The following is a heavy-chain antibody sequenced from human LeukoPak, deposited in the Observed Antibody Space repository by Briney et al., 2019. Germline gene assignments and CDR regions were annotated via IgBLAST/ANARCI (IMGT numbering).Heavy chain of an antibody. CDR3: AKDSTAVVTRGWFDP. CDR1: GFTFSSYA. J-gene: IGHJ5*02. CDR2: ISGSGGST. V-gene: IGHV3-23*01. D-gene: IGHD4-23*01. Sequence: GGSLRLSCAASGFTFSSYAMSWVRQAPGKGLEWVSAISGSGGSTYYADSVKGRFTISRDNSKNTLYLQMNSLRAEDTAVYYCAKDSTAVVTRGWFDPWGQGTLVTVSS.